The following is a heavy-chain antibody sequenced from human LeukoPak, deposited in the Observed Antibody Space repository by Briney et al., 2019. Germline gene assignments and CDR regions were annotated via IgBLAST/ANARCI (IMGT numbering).Heavy chain of an antibody. D-gene: IGHD3-10*01. CDR3: VRGGYSSFDY. V-gene: IGHV3-7*01. CDR1: GFTFSSYW. Sequence: GGSLRLSCAASGFTFSSYWMSWVRQAPGKGLEWVANIKQDGSQKHYVDSVKGRFTISRDNSKNLLYLQMNSLGAEDTAVYYCVRGGYSSFDYWGQGTLVTVSS. CDR2: IKQDGSQK. J-gene: IGHJ4*02.